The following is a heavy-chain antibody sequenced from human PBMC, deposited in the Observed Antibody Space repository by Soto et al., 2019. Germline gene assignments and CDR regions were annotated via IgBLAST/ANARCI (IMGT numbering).Heavy chain of an antibody. CDR2: ISSSSSTI. D-gene: IGHD1-7*01. CDR1: GFTFSSYS. V-gene: IGHV3-48*01. CDR3: ARTGTTFLGYYYYYMDV. J-gene: IGHJ6*03. Sequence: GGSLRLSCAASGFTFSSYSMNWVRQAPGKGLEWVSYISSSSSTIYYADSVKGRFTISRDNAKNSLYLQMNSLRAEDTAVYYCARTGTTFLGYYYYYMDVWGKGTTVTVSS.